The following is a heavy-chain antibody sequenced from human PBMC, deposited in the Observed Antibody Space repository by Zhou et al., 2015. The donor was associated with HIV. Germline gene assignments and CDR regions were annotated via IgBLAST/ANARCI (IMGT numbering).Heavy chain of an antibody. D-gene: IGHD1-1*01. CDR1: GGTFSSDG. Sequence: QVQLVQSGAEVKKPGSSVKVSCKASGGTFSSDGITWVRQAPGQGLEWMGGIIPIFGTAAYAQKFQGRVTFTADRSTSTAYMEVRRLTSEDTAMYYCARGAHWKGIPNYFDSWGQGTLVTVSS. V-gene: IGHV1-69*06. J-gene: IGHJ4*02. CDR3: ARGAHWKGIPNYFDS. CDR2: IIPIFGTA.